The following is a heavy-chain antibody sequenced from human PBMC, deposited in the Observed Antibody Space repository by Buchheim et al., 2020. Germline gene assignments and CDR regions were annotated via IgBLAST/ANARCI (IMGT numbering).Heavy chain of an antibody. CDR2: ISPYNGNT. D-gene: IGHD3-9*01. CDR3: ARDGDILTGYYNSDDAFDT. Sequence: QIQLVQSGAEVKKPGASVKVSCKTSGYTFTSYGIIWVRQAPGQGLEWMGWISPYNGNTNYAQNLPGRVTMTTDTSPSPAYMELRSLRSDDTAVYYCARDGDILTGYYNSDDAFDTWGQGT. J-gene: IGHJ3*02. CDR1: GYTFTSYG. V-gene: IGHV1-18*01.